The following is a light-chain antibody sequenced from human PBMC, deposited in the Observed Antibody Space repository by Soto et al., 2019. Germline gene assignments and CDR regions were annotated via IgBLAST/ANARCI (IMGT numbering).Light chain of an antibody. CDR2: ATT. CDR3: QQYGSSGT. J-gene: IGKJ1*01. V-gene: IGKV1-39*01. CDR1: QTVISY. Sequence: DIQLTQSPSSLSSSVGDRVTITCRASQTVISYLNWYQQKPGQAPKLLIYATTHLQSGVPSRFSGSGSGTEFTLTISSLHPEDFAVYYCQQYGSSGTFGQGTKVDIK.